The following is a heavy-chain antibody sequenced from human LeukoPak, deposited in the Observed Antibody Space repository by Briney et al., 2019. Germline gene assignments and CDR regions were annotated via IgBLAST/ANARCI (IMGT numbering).Heavy chain of an antibody. J-gene: IGHJ4*02. CDR1: GFTFSTHA. V-gene: IGHV3-23*01. D-gene: IGHD4-23*01. CDR2: ISYGGDIT. CDR3: AKGLRSGGVVTNFDY. Sequence: PGASLRLSCAASGFTFSTHAMSWVRQAPGKGLEWVAAISYGGDITFYAPSVQGRFTISRDNSKDTLYVQMDSLRAEDTAIYYCAKGLRSGGVVTNFDYWGQGTLVTVSS.